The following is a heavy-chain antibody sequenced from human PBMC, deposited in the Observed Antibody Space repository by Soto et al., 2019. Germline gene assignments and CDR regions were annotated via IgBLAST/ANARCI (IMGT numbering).Heavy chain of an antibody. CDR2: MNPNSGNT. CDR3: TRDYYDSSGVTQGFDP. D-gene: IGHD3-22*01. Sequence: ASVKVSCKASGYTFTSYDINWVRQATEQGLEWMGRMNPNSGNTGYAQKFQGRVTMTRNTSISTAYMELSSLRSEDTAVYYCTRDYYDSSGVTQGFDPWGQGTLVTVSS. CDR1: GYTFTSYD. J-gene: IGHJ5*02. V-gene: IGHV1-8*01.